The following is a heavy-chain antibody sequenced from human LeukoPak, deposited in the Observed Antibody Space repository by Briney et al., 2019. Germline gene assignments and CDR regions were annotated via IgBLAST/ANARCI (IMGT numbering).Heavy chain of an antibody. CDR3: AKFSDGGFRAFDI. J-gene: IGHJ3*02. D-gene: IGHD3-16*01. Sequence: GGSLRLSCAASGFTFSSYAMSWVRQAPGKGLEWVSAISGSGGSAYYADSVKGRFTISRDNSKNTLYLQMNSLRAEDTAVYYCAKFSDGGFRAFDIWGQGTMVTVSS. V-gene: IGHV3-23*01. CDR1: GFTFSSYA. CDR2: ISGSGGSA.